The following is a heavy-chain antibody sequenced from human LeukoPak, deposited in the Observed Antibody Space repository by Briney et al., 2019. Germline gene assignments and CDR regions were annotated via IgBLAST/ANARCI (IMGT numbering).Heavy chain of an antibody. Sequence: GGSLRLSCAASGFTFSSYAMSWVRQAPGKGLEWVSAISGSGGSTYYADSVKGRFTISRDNSKNTLYLQMNSLRAEDTAVYYCAKSGRYCSSTSCYAAFDIWGQGTMVTVSS. CDR2: ISGSGGST. D-gene: IGHD2-2*01. J-gene: IGHJ3*02. CDR1: GFTFSSYA. V-gene: IGHV3-23*01. CDR3: AKSGRYCSSTSCYAAFDI.